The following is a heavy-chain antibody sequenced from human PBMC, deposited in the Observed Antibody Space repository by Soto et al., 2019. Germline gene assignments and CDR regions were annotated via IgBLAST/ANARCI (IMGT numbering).Heavy chain of an antibody. CDR1: GGSISSGGYS. V-gene: IGHV4-30-2*01. CDR3: ARDPPDGDSYFDY. Sequence: PSETLSLTCAVSGGSISSGGYSWSWIRQPPGKGLEWIGYIYHSGSTNYNPSLKSRVTMSVDTSRNQFSLKLSSVTAADTAVYYCARDPPDGDSYFDYWGQGTLVTVSS. D-gene: IGHD4-17*01. J-gene: IGHJ4*02. CDR2: IYHSGST.